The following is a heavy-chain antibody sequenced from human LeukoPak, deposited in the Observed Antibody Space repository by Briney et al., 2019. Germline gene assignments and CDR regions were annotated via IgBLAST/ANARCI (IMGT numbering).Heavy chain of an antibody. V-gene: IGHV3-23*01. J-gene: IGHJ4*02. CDR2: ISGRTGAT. CDR3: AKCGNSGCHLIDY. D-gene: IGHD5-12*01. CDR1: GFTFTTNA. Sequence: GGSLRLSCAASGFTFTTNAMSWVREAPGKGLEWVSAISGRTGATYYADSEKGRFTISRDNSKSTLYLQMDSLRAEDTAVYYCAKCGNSGCHLIDYWGQGTLVTVCS.